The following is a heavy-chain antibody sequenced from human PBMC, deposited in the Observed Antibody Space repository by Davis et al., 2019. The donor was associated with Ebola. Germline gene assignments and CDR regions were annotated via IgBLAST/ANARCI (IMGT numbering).Heavy chain of an antibody. CDR3: ASSAGTPVTTGY. V-gene: IGHV1-8*01. Sequence: AASVKVSCKASGYTFTSYDINWVRQATGQGLEWMGWMNPKSGNTGYAQKFQGRVTMTRNTSISTAYMELSSLRSEDTAVYYCASSAGTPVTTGYWGQGTLVTVSS. CDR2: MNPKSGNT. J-gene: IGHJ4*02. D-gene: IGHD4-17*01. CDR1: GYTFTSYD.